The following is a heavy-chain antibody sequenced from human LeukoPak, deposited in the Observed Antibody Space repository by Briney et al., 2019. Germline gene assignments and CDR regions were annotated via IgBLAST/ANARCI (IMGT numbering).Heavy chain of an antibody. D-gene: IGHD3-10*01. CDR1: GFTFSDYW. J-gene: IGHJ6*03. Sequence: GGSLRLSCAASGFTFSDYWMHWVRQAPGRGLVWVARIHDNGGTTGHADSVKGRFAISRDNSKNTLYLQMNSLRAEDTAVYYCAKDYGGPMVRGVISHYYYYYMDVWGKGTTVTVSS. CDR3: AKDYGGPMVRGVISHYYYYYMDV. V-gene: IGHV3-74*01. CDR2: IHDNGGTT.